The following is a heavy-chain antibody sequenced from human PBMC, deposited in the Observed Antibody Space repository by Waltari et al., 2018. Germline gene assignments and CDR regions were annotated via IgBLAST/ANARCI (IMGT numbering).Heavy chain of an antibody. V-gene: IGHV4-34*01. CDR3: ARGGRITIFGVVITRYYFDY. CDR1: GGSFSGYY. Sequence: QVQLQQWGAGLLKPSETLSLTCAVYGGSFSGYYWSWIRQPPGKGLEWIGEINHSGSTNHNPSLKGRVTISVDTSKNQFSLKLSSVTAADTAVYYCARGGRITIFGVVITRYYFDYWGQGTLVTVSS. CDR2: INHSGST. D-gene: IGHD3-3*01. J-gene: IGHJ4*02.